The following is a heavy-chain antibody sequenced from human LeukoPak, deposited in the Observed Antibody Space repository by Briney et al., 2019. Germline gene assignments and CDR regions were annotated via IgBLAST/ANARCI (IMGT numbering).Heavy chain of an antibody. Sequence: GGSLTLSCQASGFTFSSHTMSWVRQAPGKGLEGVSDMSGTGSSRFYADSVKGRFTISRDNSNNTLYLQMNSLRAEDTAVYYCATEEWKYVGRYYFDSWGQGTLVTVSS. CDR1: GFTFSSHT. J-gene: IGHJ4*02. CDR2: MSGTGSSR. D-gene: IGHD1-7*01. CDR3: ATEEWKYVGRYYFDS. V-gene: IGHV3-23*01.